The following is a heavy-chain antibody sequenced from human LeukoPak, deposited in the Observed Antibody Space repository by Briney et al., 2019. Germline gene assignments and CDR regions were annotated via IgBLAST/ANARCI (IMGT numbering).Heavy chain of an antibody. CDR2: IKQDGSEK. Sequence: PGGCLRLYCAASGFTLSSYWMSWVRQAPGKGLEWVANIKQDGSEKHYVDSVKGRFTISRDNAKNSLYLQMNSLRAEDTAVYYCARERHVGAVADLWGQGTLVTVSS. CDR3: ARERHVGAVADL. J-gene: IGHJ4*02. CDR1: GFTLSSYW. V-gene: IGHV3-7*01. D-gene: IGHD6-19*01.